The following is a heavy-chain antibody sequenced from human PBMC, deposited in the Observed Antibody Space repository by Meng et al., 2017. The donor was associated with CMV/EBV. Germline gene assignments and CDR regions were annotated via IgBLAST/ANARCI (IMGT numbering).Heavy chain of an antibody. CDR2: ISGSGGST. V-gene: IGHV3-23*01. CDR1: GFTFSSYA. CDR3: ARVGLVPAAKDAFDI. J-gene: IGHJ3*02. Sequence: GESLKISCAASGFTFSSYAMSWVRQAPGKGLEWVSAISGSGGSTYYADSVKGRFTISRDNSKNTLYLQMNSLRAEDTAVYYCARVGLVPAAKDAFDIWGQGTMVTVSS. D-gene: IGHD2-2*01.